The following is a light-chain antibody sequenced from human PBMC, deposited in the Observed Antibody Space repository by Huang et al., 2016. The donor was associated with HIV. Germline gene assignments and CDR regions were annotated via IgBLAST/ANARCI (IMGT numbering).Light chain of an antibody. V-gene: IGKV1-5*03. CDR2: QAV. CDR3: QQYNGFPWT. CDR1: QNISAW. Sequence: DIQLTQSPSTLSPSIGDRVIIACRANQNISAWLAWYLQKPGKAPHLLIYQAVNLQTGVPARFSGSGSGTHFTLTIDSLQADDLGTYYCQQYNGFPWTFGQGTNVEV. J-gene: IGKJ1*01.